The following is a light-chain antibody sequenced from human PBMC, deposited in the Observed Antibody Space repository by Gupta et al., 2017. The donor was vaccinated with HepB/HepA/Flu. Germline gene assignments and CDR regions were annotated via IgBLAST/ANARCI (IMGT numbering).Light chain of an antibody. CDR1: QSLLHSNGYNY. CDR3: MQALQLCS. Sequence: DIVMTQSPLSLPVTPGEPASISCRSSQSLLHSNGYNYLDWYLQKPGQSPQLLIYLGSNRASGVPDRFSGSGSGTDFTLKISRVEAEDVGVYYCMQALQLCSFRQGTKLEIK. J-gene: IGKJ2*04. CDR2: LGS. V-gene: IGKV2-28*01.